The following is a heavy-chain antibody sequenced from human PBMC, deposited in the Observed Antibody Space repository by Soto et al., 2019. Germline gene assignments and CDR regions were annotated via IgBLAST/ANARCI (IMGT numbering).Heavy chain of an antibody. CDR3: ARGRVGTSTCFDY. Sequence: GGSLRLSCAASGFTFSSYSMSWVRQAPGKGLEWVSSISSGSSYIYYADSVKGRFTISRDNAKDSLFLHINSLRAEDTAVYYCARGRVGTSTCFDYWGQGTLVTVSS. D-gene: IGHD1-26*01. V-gene: IGHV3-21*01. CDR1: GFTFSSYS. J-gene: IGHJ4*02. CDR2: ISSGSSYI.